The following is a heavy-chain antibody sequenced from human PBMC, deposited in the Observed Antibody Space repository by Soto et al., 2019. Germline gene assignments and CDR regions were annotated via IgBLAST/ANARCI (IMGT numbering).Heavy chain of an antibody. CDR1: GYTFTSYA. CDR3: ARAEGTTSDFDY. Sequence: QVQLVQSGAEVKRPGASVKVSCKASGYTFTSYAFSWVRHAPGQGLEWMGWISNYNGYTNYAQKLQGRVTRTTDTSTSTAYMELRSLRSDDTAVYFCARAEGTTSDFDYWGQGTLVTVSS. D-gene: IGHD4-17*01. J-gene: IGHJ4*02. V-gene: IGHV1-18*04. CDR2: ISNYNGYT.